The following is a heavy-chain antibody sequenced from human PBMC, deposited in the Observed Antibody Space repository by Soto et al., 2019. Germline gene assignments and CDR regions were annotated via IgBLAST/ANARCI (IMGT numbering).Heavy chain of an antibody. J-gene: IGHJ6*02. CDR1: GFTFSSYA. D-gene: IGHD3-10*01. CDR3: AKGVMVRGVIDYYYYYGMDV. CDR2: ISGSGGST. Sequence: GGSLRLSCAASGFTFSSYAMSWVRQAPGKGLEWVSAISGSGGSTYYADSVKGRFTISRDNSKNTLYLQMNSLRAEDTXVYYCAKGVMVRGVIDYYYYYGMDVWGQGTTATVSS. V-gene: IGHV3-23*01.